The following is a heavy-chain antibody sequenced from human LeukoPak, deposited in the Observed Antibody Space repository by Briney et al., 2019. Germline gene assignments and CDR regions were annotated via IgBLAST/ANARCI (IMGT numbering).Heavy chain of an antibody. Sequence: SETLSLTCAVYGGSFSGYYWSWIRQPPGKGLEWIGEINHSGSTNYNPSLKSRVTISVDTSKNQFSLKLSSVTAADMAVYYCASLRVVPAAMGTFDYWGQGTLVTVSS. D-gene: IGHD2-2*01. CDR3: ASLRVVPAAMGTFDY. V-gene: IGHV4-34*01. J-gene: IGHJ4*02. CDR2: INHSGST. CDR1: GGSFSGYY.